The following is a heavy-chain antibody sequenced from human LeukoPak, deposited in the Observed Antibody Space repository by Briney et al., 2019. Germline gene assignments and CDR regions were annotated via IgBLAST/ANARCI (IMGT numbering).Heavy chain of an antibody. CDR1: GGSFSGYY. J-gene: IGHJ4*02. V-gene: IGHV4-34*01. D-gene: IGHD1-26*01. CDR2: INHSGST. Sequence: PSETLSLTCAVYGGSFSGYYWSWIRQPPGKGLEWIGEINHSGSTNYNPSLKSRVTISVDTSKNQFSLKLSSVTAADTAVDFCSRGVGATTVWYYFDYWGQGTLVTVSS. CDR3: SRGVGATTVWYYFDY.